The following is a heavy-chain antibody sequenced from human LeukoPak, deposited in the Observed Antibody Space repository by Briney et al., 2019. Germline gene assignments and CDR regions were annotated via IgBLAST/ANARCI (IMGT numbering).Heavy chain of an antibody. CDR1: GFTFSGSA. D-gene: IGHD6-19*01. Sequence: GESLKISCAASGFTFSGSAMHWVRQASGKGLEWVGRIRSKANSYATAYAASVKGRFTISRDDSKNTAYLQMNSLKTEDTAVYYCTRAVAGKSGDYWGQGTLVTVSS. CDR2: IRSKANSYAT. CDR3: TRAVAGKSGDY. J-gene: IGHJ4*02. V-gene: IGHV3-73*01.